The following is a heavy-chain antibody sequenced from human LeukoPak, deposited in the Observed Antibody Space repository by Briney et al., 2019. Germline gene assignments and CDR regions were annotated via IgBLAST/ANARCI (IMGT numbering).Heavy chain of an antibody. J-gene: IGHJ6*03. Sequence: SETLSLTCAVYGGSFSGDYWSWIRQPPGKGLEWIGEINHSGSTNYNPSLKSRVTISVDTSKNQFSLKLSSVTAADTAVYYCAREYCSSTSRYYYYYYYYMDVWGKGTTVTLSS. V-gene: IGHV4-34*01. CDR3: AREYCSSTSRYYYYYYYYMDV. D-gene: IGHD2-2*01. CDR1: GGSFSGDY. CDR2: INHSGST.